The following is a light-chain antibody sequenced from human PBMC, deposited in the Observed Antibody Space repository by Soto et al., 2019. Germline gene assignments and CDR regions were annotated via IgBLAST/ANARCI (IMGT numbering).Light chain of an antibody. CDR2: GAS. CDR3: QQYNSYPWT. J-gene: IGKJ1*01. V-gene: IGKV3-20*01. CDR1: QSVSSSY. Sequence: EIVLTQSPGTLSLSPGERATLPCRASQSVSSSYLAWYQQKPGQAPRLLIQGASSRATGIPDRFSGSGSGTEFTLTISSLPPDDFATYYCQQYNSYPWTFGQGTKVDIK.